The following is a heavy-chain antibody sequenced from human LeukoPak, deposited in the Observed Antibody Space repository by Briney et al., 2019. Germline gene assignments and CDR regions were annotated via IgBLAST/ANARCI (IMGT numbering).Heavy chain of an antibody. CDR3: ARDLTWELANWFDP. J-gene: IGHJ5*02. CDR1: GYTFTSYA. Sequence: VASVKVSCKASGYTFTSYAMNWVRQAPGQGLEWMGWINTNTGNPTYAQGFTGRFVFSLDTSVSTAYLQISSLKAEDTAVYYCARDLTWELANWFDPWGQGTLVTVSS. D-gene: IGHD1-26*01. CDR2: INTNTGNP. V-gene: IGHV7-4-1*02.